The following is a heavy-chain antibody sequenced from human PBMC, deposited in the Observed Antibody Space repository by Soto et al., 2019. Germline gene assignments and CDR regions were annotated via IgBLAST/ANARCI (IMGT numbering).Heavy chain of an antibody. CDR3: AKVRRLGIAHYFDY. CDR1: GFTVSSNY. CDR2: IYSGGST. D-gene: IGHD7-27*01. V-gene: IGHV3-53*01. Sequence: GGSLRLSCAASGFTVSSNYMSWVRQAPGKGLEWVSVIYSGGSTYYADSVKGRFTISRDNSKNTLYLQMNSLRAEDTAVYYCAKVRRLGIAHYFDYWGQGTLVTVSS. J-gene: IGHJ4*02.